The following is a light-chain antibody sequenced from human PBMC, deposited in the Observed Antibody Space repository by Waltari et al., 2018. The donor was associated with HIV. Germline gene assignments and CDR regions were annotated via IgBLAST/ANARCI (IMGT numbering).Light chain of an antibody. J-gene: IGLJ2*01. CDR2: GNN. Sequence: QSVLTQPPSVSGAPGQSVPISCTGTTSNIETPYDVHWYQQLPGAAPKILVYGNNNRPSGVPARFSGSKSGTSASLAITGLQSEDEAFYYCQSYDSSLTAVIFGGGTKLTVL. CDR1: TSNIETPYD. V-gene: IGLV1-40*01. CDR3: QSYDSSLTAVI.